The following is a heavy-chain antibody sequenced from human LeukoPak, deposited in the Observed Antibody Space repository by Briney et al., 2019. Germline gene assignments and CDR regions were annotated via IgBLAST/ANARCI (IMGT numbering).Heavy chain of an antibody. D-gene: IGHD3-10*01. Sequence: SETLSLTCAVYGGSFSGYYWSWIRQPPGKGLEWIGEINHSGSTNYNPSLKSRVTISVDTSKNQFSLKLTSVNAADTAVYYCAREGYYGSGSNWFDPWGQGTLVTVSS. CDR1: GGSFSGYY. CDR3: AREGYYGSGSNWFDP. CDR2: INHSGST. V-gene: IGHV4-34*01. J-gene: IGHJ5*02.